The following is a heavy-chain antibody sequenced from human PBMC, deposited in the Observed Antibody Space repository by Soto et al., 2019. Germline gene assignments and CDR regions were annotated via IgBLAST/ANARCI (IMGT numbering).Heavy chain of an antibody. Sequence: QLQLQESGPGLVKPSETLSLICTVSGGSMSTSRYYWGWIRQPPGKGLEWIGSIYYSGFTSYNPSLKSRVTISVDMSKNQFSLKLTSVTAADTAVYYCARPKMGAGHVDYWGQGTLVTVSS. CDR3: ARPKMGAGHVDY. D-gene: IGHD1-26*01. CDR1: GGSMSTSRYY. V-gene: IGHV4-39*01. J-gene: IGHJ4*02. CDR2: IYYSGFT.